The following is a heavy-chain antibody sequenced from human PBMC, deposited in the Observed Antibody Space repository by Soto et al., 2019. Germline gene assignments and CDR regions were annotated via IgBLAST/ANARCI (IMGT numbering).Heavy chain of an antibody. CDR2: IYWDDDK. CDR1: GFSLSTSGVG. V-gene: IGHV2-5*02. CDR3: AHSDYGYYRGRGAFDY. Sequence: QITLKESGPTMVKPTQTLTLTCTFSGFSLSTSGVGVGWIRQPPGKALEWLALIYWDDDKRYSPSLKSRLTIAKDTSKSQVVLTMTNMDPVDTATYYCAHSDYGYYRGRGAFDYWGQGTLVTGSS. D-gene: IGHD4-17*01. J-gene: IGHJ4*02.